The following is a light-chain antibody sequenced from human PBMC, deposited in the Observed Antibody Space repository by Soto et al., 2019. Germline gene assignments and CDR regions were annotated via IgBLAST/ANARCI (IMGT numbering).Light chain of an antibody. CDR3: QSYDSSLTGSPM. Sequence: QSALTQPPSVSGAPGQRVTISCTGAGSNIGAGYAVHWYQKLPGMAPKLLIYDNINRPSGVPDRFSGSKSGTSGSLAITGLQADDEGVYYCQSYDSSLTGSPMFAGGTKVTVL. CDR2: DNI. V-gene: IGLV1-40*01. J-gene: IGLJ3*02. CDR1: GSNIGAGYA.